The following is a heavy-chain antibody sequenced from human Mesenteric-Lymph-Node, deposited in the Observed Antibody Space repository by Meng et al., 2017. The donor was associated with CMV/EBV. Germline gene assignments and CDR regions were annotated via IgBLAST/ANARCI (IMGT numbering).Heavy chain of an antibody. CDR1: GFTFSSYG. CDR3: ARGGCEGTSCLDY. J-gene: IGHJ4*02. Sequence: GESLKISCAASGFTFSSYGMHWVRQAPGKGLEWVAFIRYDGSNKYYADSVKGRFTISRDNAKSTLYLQMNSLSVEDTAVYYCARGGCEGTSCLDYWGQGTLVTVSS. V-gene: IGHV3-30*02. CDR2: IRYDGSNK. D-gene: IGHD2-2*01.